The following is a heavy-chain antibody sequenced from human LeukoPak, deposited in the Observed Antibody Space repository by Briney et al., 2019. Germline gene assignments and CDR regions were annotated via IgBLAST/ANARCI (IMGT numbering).Heavy chain of an antibody. Sequence: SQTLSLTCTVSGGSISSGSYYWSWIRQPAGKGLEWIGRIYTSGSTNYNPSLKSRGTMSVDTSKKQFSLKLSSVTAADTAVYYCARGRIAAGNNWFDPWGQGTLVTVSS. D-gene: IGHD6-13*01. CDR1: GGSISSGSYY. V-gene: IGHV4-61*02. J-gene: IGHJ5*02. CDR2: IYTSGST. CDR3: ARGRIAAGNNWFDP.